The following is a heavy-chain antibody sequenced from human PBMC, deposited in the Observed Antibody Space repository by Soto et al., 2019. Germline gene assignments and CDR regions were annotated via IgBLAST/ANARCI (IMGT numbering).Heavy chain of an antibody. CDR2: VYHSGTT. D-gene: IGHD2-15*01. V-gene: IGHV4-4*02. Sequence: SETLSLTCAVSGASIGTTNWCSWVRQPPGKGLEWIGEVYHSGTTNCNPSLKSRVTISIDKSKNQFSLTLTSMTAADTALYYCAVPGRGDFDYWSQGTLVTVSS. CDR3: AVPGRGDFDY. CDR1: GASIGTTNW. J-gene: IGHJ4*01.